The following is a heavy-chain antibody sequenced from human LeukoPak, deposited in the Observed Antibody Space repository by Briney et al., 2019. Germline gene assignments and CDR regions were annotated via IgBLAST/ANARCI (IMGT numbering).Heavy chain of an antibody. V-gene: IGHV3-20*04. CDR3: ARDGRKVLAAAGRNWFDP. J-gene: IGHJ5*02. Sequence: ETLSLTCAVYGGSFSGYYWSWIRQPPGKGLEWVSGINWNGGSTRYADSVKGRFTISRDNAKNSLYLQMNSLRAEDTALYYCARDGRKVLAAAGRNWFDPWGQGTLVTVSS. CDR1: GGSFSGYY. CDR2: INWNGGST. D-gene: IGHD6-13*01.